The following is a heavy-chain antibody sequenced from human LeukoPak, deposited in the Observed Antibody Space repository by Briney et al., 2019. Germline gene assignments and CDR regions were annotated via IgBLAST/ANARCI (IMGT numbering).Heavy chain of an antibody. V-gene: IGHV3-11*01. CDR1: GFTFSDYY. CDR3: ALGTINKDFYFGMDV. Sequence: PGGSLRLSCVASGFTFSDYYMTWLRQAPGEGLEWLSYISNSGSTVFYADSVKGRFTVSRDNAKRSLYLQIESLRDDDTAVYHCALGTINKDFYFGMDVWGQGTTVTVS. D-gene: IGHD2-8*01. J-gene: IGHJ6*02. CDR2: ISNSGSTV.